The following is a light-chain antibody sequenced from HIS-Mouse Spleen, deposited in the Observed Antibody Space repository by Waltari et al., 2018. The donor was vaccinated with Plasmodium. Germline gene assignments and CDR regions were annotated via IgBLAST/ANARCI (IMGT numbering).Light chain of an antibody. J-gene: IGKJ3*01. CDR2: GAT. Sequence: EIVITQSPATLSVSPGERATLSCSASQSVSSNLAWYKQKPGQAPRLLIYGATTRATGIPARFSGSGSGTEFTLTIRSRQSEDFAVYYCQQYNNWSFTFGPGTKVDIK. V-gene: IGKV3D-15*01. CDR1: QSVSSN. CDR3: QQYNNWSFT.